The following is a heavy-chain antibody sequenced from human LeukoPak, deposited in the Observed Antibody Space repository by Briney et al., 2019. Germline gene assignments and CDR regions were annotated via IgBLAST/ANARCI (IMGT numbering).Heavy chain of an antibody. CDR1: GGSFSGYY. D-gene: IGHD6-13*01. Sequence: ASETLSLTCAVYGGSFSGYYWSWIRQPPGKGLEWIGEINHSGSTNYNPSLKSRVTISVDTSKNQFSLKLSSVTAADTAVYYCATLHLKRLAAAGPRSWFDPWGQGTLVTVSS. CDR2: INHSGST. J-gene: IGHJ5*02. V-gene: IGHV4-34*01. CDR3: ATLHLKRLAAAGPRSWFDP.